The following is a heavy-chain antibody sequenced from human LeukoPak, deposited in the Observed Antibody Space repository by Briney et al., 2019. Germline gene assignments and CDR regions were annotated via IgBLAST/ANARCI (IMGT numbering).Heavy chain of an antibody. CDR1: GFTFDDYG. V-gene: IGHV3-9*01. D-gene: IGHD3-3*01. Sequence: GGSLRLSCAASGFTFDDYGMHWVRQAPGKGLEWVSGISWNSGSIGYADSVKGRFTISRDNAKNSLYLQMNSLRAEDTAVYYCAKDNNFWSGYPRRYFQHWGQGTLVTVSS. J-gene: IGHJ1*01. CDR2: ISWNSGSI. CDR3: AKDNNFWSGYPRRYFQH.